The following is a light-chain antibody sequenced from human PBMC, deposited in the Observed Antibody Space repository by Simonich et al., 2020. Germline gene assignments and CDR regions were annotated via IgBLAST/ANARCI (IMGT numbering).Light chain of an antibody. CDR3: CSYAGSSTFVV. CDR2: DVS. V-gene: IGLV2-23*02. Sequence: QSALTQPASVSGSPGQSIPISCTGTSSGVGGCNYVSWYQQHPGKAPKLMIYDVSKRPSGVSNRFSGSKSGNTASLTISGLQAEDEADYYCCSYAGSSTFVVFGGGTKLTVL. J-gene: IGLJ2*01. CDR1: SSGVGGCNY.